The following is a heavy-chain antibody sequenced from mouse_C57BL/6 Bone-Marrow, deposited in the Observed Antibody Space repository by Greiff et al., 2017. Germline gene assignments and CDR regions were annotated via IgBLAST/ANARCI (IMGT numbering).Heavy chain of an antibody. CDR2: ISSGGSYT. D-gene: IGHD1-3*01. CDR1: GFTFSSYG. Sequence: DVMLVESGGDLVKPGGSLKLSCAASGFTFSSYGMSWVRQTPDKRLEWVATISSGGSYTYYPDSVKGRFTISRDNAKNTLYLQMSSLKSEDTAMYYCVRHNAGFAYWGQGTLVTVSA. CDR3: VRHNAGFAY. V-gene: IGHV5-6*02. J-gene: IGHJ3*01.